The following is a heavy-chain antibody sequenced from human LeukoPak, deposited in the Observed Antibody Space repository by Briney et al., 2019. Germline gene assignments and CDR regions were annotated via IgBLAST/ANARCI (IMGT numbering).Heavy chain of an antibody. CDR3: AKWGEYCSSTSCLSLFDY. Sequence: GGSLRLSCAASGFTFSDYYMSWIRQAPGKGLEWVSYISSSGSTIYYADSVKGRFTISRDNAKNSLYLQMNSLRAEDTAVYYCAKWGEYCSSTSCLSLFDYWGQGTLVTVSS. CDR2: ISSSGSTI. CDR1: GFTFSDYY. V-gene: IGHV3-11*01. D-gene: IGHD2-2*01. J-gene: IGHJ4*02.